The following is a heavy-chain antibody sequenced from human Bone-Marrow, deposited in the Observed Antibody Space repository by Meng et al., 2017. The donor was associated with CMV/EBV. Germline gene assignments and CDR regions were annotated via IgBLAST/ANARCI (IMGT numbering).Heavy chain of an antibody. CDR3: TSQYYDFWSGYFGLSHYFDY. CDR1: GFTFSSYG. J-gene: IGHJ4*02. Sequence: GESLKISCAASGFTFSSYGMHWVRQAPGKGLEWVGRIKSKTDGGTTDYAAPVKGRFTISRDDSKNTLYLQMNSLKTEDTAVYYCTSQYYDFWSGYFGLSHYFDYWGQGTRVTGFS. D-gene: IGHD3-3*01. V-gene: IGHV3-15*01. CDR2: IKSKTDGGTT.